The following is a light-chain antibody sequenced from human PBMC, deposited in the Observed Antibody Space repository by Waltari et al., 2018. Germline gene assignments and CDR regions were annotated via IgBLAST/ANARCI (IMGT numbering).Light chain of an antibody. CDR2: GAS. CDR1: QSISGD. V-gene: IGKV3-20*01. J-gene: IGKJ1*01. Sequence: EIVLTQSPGTLSLSPGERATLSCRASQSISGDLAWDQQKPGQDPRLLIYGASNRATGIPDRFSGSGSGTEFSLTVSRLEPEDFAVYYCQHYVRLPVTFGQGTRVEI. CDR3: QHYVRLPVT.